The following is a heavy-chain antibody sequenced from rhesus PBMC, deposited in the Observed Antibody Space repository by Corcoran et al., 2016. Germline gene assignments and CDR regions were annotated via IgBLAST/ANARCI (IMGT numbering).Heavy chain of an antibody. CDR1: GASISSYW. CDR3: ARKTSIAAAGSYFDY. V-gene: IGHV4-80*01. D-gene: IGHD6-31*01. CDR2: INGNSGST. J-gene: IGHJ4*01. Sequence: QVQLQESGPGLVKPSETLSLTCAVSGASISSYWWSWIRQPPGKGLEWIGEINGNSGSTYDTPSRKMRVTISKDASKNQFSLKLSSVTAADTAGYYCARKTSIAAAGSYFDYWGQGVLVTVSS.